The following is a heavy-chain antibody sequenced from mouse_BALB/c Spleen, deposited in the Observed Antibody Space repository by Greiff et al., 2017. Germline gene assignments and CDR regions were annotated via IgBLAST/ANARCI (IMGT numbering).Heavy chain of an antibody. J-gene: IGHJ4*01. CDR3: TRTRLKYAMDY. CDR2: IYPGSGST. Sequence: LQQPGSELVRPGASVKLSCKASGYTFTSYWMHWVKQRPGQGLEWIGNIYPGSGSTNYDEKFKSKATLTVDTSSSTAYMQLSSLTSEDSAVYYCTRTRLKYAMDYWGQVTSVTVSS. CDR1: GYTFTSYW. V-gene: IGHV1S22*01.